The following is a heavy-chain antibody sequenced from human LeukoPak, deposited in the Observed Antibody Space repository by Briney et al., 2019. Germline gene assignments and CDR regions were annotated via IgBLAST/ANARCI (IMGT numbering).Heavy chain of an antibody. Sequence: SETLSLTCTVSGGSVSSSNYYWGWVRQPPGKGLEWVGAIYFSETTYYNPSLKSRITISLDTSKNQFSLKLSSVTAADTAVYYCVRRVADYFYYYMDVWGKGTTVTVTS. J-gene: IGHJ6*03. V-gene: IGHV4-39*01. CDR1: GGSVSSSNYY. CDR3: VRRVADYFYYYMDV. CDR2: IYFSETT. D-gene: IGHD2-15*01.